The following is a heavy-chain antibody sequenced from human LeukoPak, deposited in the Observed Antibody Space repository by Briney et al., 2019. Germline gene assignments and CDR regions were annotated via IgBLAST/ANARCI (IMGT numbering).Heavy chain of an antibody. J-gene: IGHJ4*02. CDR1: GFTFSSYG. CDR3: ARGGPLGDTNRFDF. V-gene: IGHV3-30*03. CDR2: ISYDGRNK. D-gene: IGHD3-10*01. Sequence: PGGSLRLSCAASGFTFSSYGMHWVRQAPGKGLEWVALISYDGRNKYYAHSVKGRFTISRDNSNNTVSLQMNSLRLDDTAVYYCARGGPLGDTNRFDFWGQGTLVTVSS.